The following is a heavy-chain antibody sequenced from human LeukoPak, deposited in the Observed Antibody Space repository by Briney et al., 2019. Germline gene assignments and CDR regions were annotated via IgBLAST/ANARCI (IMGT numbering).Heavy chain of an antibody. D-gene: IGHD5-18*01. CDR1: GFTFGDYA. Sequence: GGSSRLCCTASGFTFGDYAMSWFRQAPGKGLEWLGFIRSKTHSGATEYAASVRGRFTISRDDSKSIAYLQMNSLKIEDTAMYYCTRGYSYGFHWGQGTLVTVSS. J-gene: IGHJ4*02. CDR2: IRSKTHSGAT. V-gene: IGHV3-49*03. CDR3: TRGYSYGFH.